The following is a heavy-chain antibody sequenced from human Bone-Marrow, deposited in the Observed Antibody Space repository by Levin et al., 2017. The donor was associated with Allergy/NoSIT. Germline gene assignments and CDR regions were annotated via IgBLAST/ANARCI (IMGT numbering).Heavy chain of an antibody. CDR2: ISYAGNNK. CDR1: GFTFSNYA. V-gene: IGHV3-30-3*01. CDR3: AREWTGFSGTVRAFEI. J-gene: IGHJ3*02. D-gene: IGHD1-26*01. Sequence: SCTASGFTFSNYAVHWVRQAPGKGLEWLTLISYAGNNKYYADSVKGRFTISRDDYQQTLSLPLNSLRVEDTAVYYCAREWTGFSGTVRAFEIWGQGTMVTVSS.